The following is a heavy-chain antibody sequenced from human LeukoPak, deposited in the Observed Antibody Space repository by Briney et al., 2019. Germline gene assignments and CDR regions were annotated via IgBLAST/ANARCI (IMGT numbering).Heavy chain of an antibody. CDR2: IHHSGNT. J-gene: IGHJ4*02. Sequence: PSETLSLTCTVSGGSISSGDYYWSWIRQPPGKGLEWIGYIHHSGNTYYNPSLKSRVTISVDTSKNQFSLKLSSVTAADTAVYYCARRGYSYGVVGDWGQGTLVTVSS. V-gene: IGHV4-30-4*01. CDR1: GGSISSGDYY. D-gene: IGHD5-18*01. CDR3: ARRGYSYGVVGD.